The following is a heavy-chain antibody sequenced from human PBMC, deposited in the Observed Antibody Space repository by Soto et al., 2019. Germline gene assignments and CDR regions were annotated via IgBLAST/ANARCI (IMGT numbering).Heavy chain of an antibody. V-gene: IGHV4-59*01. Sequence: QVQLRESGPGLLRPSETLCLTCTVSGGSLRTYYLTWIRPSPGKGLAWIGHVFLSGSSKYSPSLESRFTISVDTSTNQFSLSLTSVTTEDTAVYYCAREDGEFVYVHLGPGTLVTVSS. J-gene: IGHJ4*02. CDR2: VFLSGSS. CDR3: AREDGEFVYVH. CDR1: GGSLRTYY. D-gene: IGHD4-17*01.